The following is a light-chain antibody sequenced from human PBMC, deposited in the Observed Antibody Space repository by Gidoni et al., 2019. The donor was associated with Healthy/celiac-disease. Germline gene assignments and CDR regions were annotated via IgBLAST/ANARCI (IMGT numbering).Light chain of an antibody. CDR3: QQYNSYST. J-gene: IGKJ5*01. Sequence: DIQMTQSPSTRYASVGVRVTITCRASQSISSWLAWYQQKPGKAPKLLIYKASSLESGVPSRFSGCGSGTEFTLTISSLQHDDFATYYFQQYNSYSTFGQGTRLEIK. V-gene: IGKV1-5*03. CDR2: KAS. CDR1: QSISSW.